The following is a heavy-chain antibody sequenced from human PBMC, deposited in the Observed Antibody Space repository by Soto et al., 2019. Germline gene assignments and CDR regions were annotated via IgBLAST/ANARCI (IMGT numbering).Heavy chain of an antibody. CDR3: ARHPDTGTTLYYFDY. J-gene: IGHJ4*02. CDR2: IYPGDSDT. D-gene: IGHD1-7*01. Sequence: PGESLKISCKGSGYSFTSYWIGWVRQMPGKGLEWMGIIYPGDSDTRYSPSFQGQVTISADKSISTAYLQWSSLKASDTAMYYCARHPDTGTTLYYFDYWGQGTLVTVSS. V-gene: IGHV5-51*01. CDR1: GYSFTSYW.